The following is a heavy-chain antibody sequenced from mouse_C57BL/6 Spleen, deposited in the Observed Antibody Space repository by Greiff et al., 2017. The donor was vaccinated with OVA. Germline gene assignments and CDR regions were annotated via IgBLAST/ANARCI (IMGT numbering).Heavy chain of an antibody. Sequence: EVKLVESGGGLVKPGGSLKLSCAASGFTFSSYAMSWVRQTPEKRLEWVATISDGGSYTYYPANVKGRFTISRDNAKNNLYLQMSHLKSEDTAMYYCAREGVQLRPFAYWGQVTLVTVSA. V-gene: IGHV5-4*01. CDR2: ISDGGSYT. CDR1: GFTFSSYA. CDR3: AREGVQLRPFAY. D-gene: IGHD3-2*02. J-gene: IGHJ3*01.